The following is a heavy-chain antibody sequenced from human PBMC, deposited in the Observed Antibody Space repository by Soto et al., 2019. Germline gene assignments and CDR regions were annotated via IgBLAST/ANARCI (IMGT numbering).Heavy chain of an antibody. CDR3: ARLPSRHLVDY. D-gene: IGHD3-3*02. Sequence: SETLSLTCTVSGSSISSSGYYWGWIRQPPGKGLEWIGSMLYGVSTYYNPSLKSRVTVSVDTSKNQFSLNLRSVTAADTAVYYCARLPSRHLVDYWGQGTLVTVSS. J-gene: IGHJ4*02. V-gene: IGHV4-39*01. CDR2: MLYGVST. CDR1: GSSISSSGYY.